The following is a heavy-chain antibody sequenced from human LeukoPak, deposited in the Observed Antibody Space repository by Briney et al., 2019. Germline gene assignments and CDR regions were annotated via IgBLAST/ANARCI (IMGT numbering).Heavy chain of an antibody. D-gene: IGHD3-22*01. CDR1: GFTFSGYG. J-gene: IGHJ4*02. CDR3: AKDPRSYYDSSCYSFDC. V-gene: IGHV3-30*02. Sequence: GGYLRLSCAASGFTFSGYGWHRQGPAPGKGLEGVAFIRYDGSNKYYADSVKGRFTISRDNSKNTLYLQMNSLRAEDTAVYYCAKDPRSYYDSSCYSFDCWGQGTLVNVSS. CDR2: IRYDGSNK.